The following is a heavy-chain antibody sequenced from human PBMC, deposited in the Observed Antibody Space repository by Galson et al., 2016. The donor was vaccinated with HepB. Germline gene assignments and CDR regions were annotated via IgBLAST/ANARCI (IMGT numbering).Heavy chain of an antibody. CDR1: GFTFSSYS. V-gene: IGHV3-21*01. CDR3: ARDPTPFYYGMDV. Sequence: SLRLSCAASGFTFSSYSMNWVRQAPGKGLEWVSSISSSSSYIYYADSMKGRITISRDNAKNSLYLQMNSLRAEDTAVYYCARDPTPFYYGMDVWGQGTTVTVSS. CDR2: ISSSSSYI. J-gene: IGHJ6*02.